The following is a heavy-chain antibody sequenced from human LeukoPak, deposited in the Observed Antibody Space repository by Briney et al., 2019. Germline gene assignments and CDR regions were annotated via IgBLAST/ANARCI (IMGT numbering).Heavy chain of an antibody. CDR3: ARVGYCSSSTCRNYFDY. D-gene: IGHD2-2*01. V-gene: IGHV3-21*01. CDR1: GFTFSSYD. CDR2: ITGSTNYI. Sequence: GGSLRLSCAASGFTFSSYDMNWVRQAPGKGLEWVSSITGSTNYIYYADSVKGRFTISRDNAKNSLYLQMNSLRAEDTAVYYCARVGYCSSSTCRNYFDYWGQGTLVTVSS. J-gene: IGHJ4*02.